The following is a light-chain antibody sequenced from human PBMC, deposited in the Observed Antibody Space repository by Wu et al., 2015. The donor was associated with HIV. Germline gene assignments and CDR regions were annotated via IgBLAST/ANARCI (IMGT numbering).Light chain of an antibody. V-gene: IGKV1-NL1*01. Sequence: IHMTQSPSSLSASVGDRVIITCRANQGISNSLAWYQQKPGKAPKLLLYAASRLESGVPSRFSGSGSGTDYTLTISSLQPEDFATYYCQQYYSTPWTFGQGTKVEIK. CDR1: QGISNS. J-gene: IGKJ1*01. CDR2: AAS. CDR3: QQYYSTPWT.